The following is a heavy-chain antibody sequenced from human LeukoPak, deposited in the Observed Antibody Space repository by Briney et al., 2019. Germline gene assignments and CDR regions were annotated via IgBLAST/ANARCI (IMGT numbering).Heavy chain of an antibody. V-gene: IGHV7-4-1*02. D-gene: IGHD4-23*01. CDR1: GYTFTSYA. CDR2: INTNTGNP. CDR3: AKQLTTVADHDAFDI. Sequence: ASVKVSCKASGYTFTSYAMNWVRQAPGQGLEWMGWINTNTGNPTYAQGFTGRFVFSLDTSVSTAYLQISSLKAEDTAVYYCAKQLTTVADHDAFDIWGQGTMVTVSS. J-gene: IGHJ3*02.